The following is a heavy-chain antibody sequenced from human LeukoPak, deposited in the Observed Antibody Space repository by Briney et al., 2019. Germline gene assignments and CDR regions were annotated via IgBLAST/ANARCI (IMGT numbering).Heavy chain of an antibody. V-gene: IGHV3-30*02. D-gene: IGHD3-16*01. CDR3: AKEGTLYLWGSNFDY. J-gene: IGHJ4*02. Sequence: PGGSLRLSCAASGFTFSSYGMHWVRQPPARGLEWVAFIRYDGSNTYYAASVKGRFTISRDKSKNTLYLQMNSLTAADTAVYYCAKEGTLYLWGSNFDYWGQGTLVTVSS. CDR2: IRYDGSNT. CDR1: GFTFSSYG.